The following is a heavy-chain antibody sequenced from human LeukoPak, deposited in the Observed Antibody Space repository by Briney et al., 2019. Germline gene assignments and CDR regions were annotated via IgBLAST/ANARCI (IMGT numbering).Heavy chain of an antibody. CDR2: ITASGTAM. J-gene: IGHJ4*02. D-gene: IGHD5-18*01. CDR3: ANQWVQLWSPFDY. CDR1: GFTFSSYS. Sequence: PGGSLRLSCAASGFTFSSYSMNWVRQAPGKGLEWVSHITASGTAMFYADSVKGRFTISRDNAKNSLYLQMNSLRVEDTAVYYCANQWVQLWSPFDYWGQGTLVTVSS. V-gene: IGHV3-48*04.